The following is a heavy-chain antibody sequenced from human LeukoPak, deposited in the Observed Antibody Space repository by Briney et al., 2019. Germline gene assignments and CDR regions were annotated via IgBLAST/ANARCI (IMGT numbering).Heavy chain of an antibody. CDR1: GFTFTTYS. D-gene: IGHD3-10*01. Sequence: GGSLRLSCAASGFTFTTYSMTWVRQAPGKGLEWVSVIYSGGSTYYADSVKGRFTISRDNSKSTLYIQMNSLRAEDTAVYYCARAKPKNMVRGLIMRRESRYYFDYWGQGTLVTVSS. CDR2: IYSGGST. J-gene: IGHJ4*02. V-gene: IGHV3-53*01. CDR3: ARAKPKNMVRGLIMRRESRYYFDY.